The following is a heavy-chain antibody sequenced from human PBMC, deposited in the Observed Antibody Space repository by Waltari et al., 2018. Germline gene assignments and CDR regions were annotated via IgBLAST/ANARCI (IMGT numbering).Heavy chain of an antibody. CDR2: IHSSGNI. J-gene: IGHJ4*02. CDR1: GFSVRNNY. V-gene: IGHV3-66*01. Sequence: EVQIVESGGTLVQTGESLRLSCLVSGFSVRNNYMSWVRQAPGKGLEWVSVIHSSGNIFYADSVRGRFTTSKDTTKNTLYLQMSGLRAEDTAVYYCTREGGISGYFDFWGQGSLVTVSS. CDR3: TREGGISGYFDF. D-gene: IGHD2-15*01.